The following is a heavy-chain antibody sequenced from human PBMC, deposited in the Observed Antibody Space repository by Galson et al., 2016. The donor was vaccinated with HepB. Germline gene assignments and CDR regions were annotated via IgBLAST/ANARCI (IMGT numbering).Heavy chain of an antibody. Sequence: SLRLSCAASGFSFSDAWMNWVRQAPGKGLEWVGRIKTKRDGGRTDYAAPVRGRSTLSRDDSETTLYLHMNNLRTEDTAVYYCTTGGYDFWSGFDELSSYSMDVWGQGTTVTVSS. V-gene: IGHV3-15*07. CDR1: GFSFSDAW. J-gene: IGHJ6*02. CDR2: IKTKRDGGRT. D-gene: IGHD3-3*01. CDR3: TTGGYDFWSGFDELSSYSMDV.